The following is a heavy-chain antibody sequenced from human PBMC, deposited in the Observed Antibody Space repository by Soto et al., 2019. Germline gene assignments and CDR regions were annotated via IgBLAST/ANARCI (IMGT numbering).Heavy chain of an antibody. V-gene: IGHV3-21*01. D-gene: IGHD3-22*01. CDR3: ARDSQTKPNTMIVVVMDY. CDR1: GFTFSSYS. Sequence: GESLRLSCAACGFTFSSYSMNWGREAPGKGLEWVSSISSSSSYIYYADSVKGRFTISRDSAKNSLYLQMNSLRAEDTAVYYCARDSQTKPNTMIVVVMDYWGQGTLVTVSS. J-gene: IGHJ4*02. CDR2: ISSSSSYI.